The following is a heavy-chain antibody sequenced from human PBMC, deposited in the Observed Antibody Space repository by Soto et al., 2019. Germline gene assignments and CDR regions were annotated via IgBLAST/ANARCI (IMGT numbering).Heavy chain of an antibody. J-gene: IGHJ5*02. V-gene: IGHV4-39*01. Sequence: SETLSLTCCVTGGSIGSSLYYWAWIRQPPGQGLEWIGSGYYSGSAYSNPSLKSRVTISVDMSKNQLSLRLSSLTAADTAVYYCARHGRVSIGVDWFDPWGPGTLVTVS. D-gene: IGHD3-16*01. CDR3: ARHGRVSIGVDWFDP. CDR2: GYYSGSA. CDR1: GGSIGSSLYY.